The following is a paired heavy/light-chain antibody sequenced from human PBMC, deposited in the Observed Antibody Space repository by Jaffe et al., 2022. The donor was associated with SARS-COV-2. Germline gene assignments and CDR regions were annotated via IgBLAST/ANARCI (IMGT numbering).Heavy chain of an antibody. J-gene: IGHJ6*01. CDR1: GFSFENYA. CDR2: VSSTYT. CDR3: AKGVVDRKQSSGYYYFGMDV. V-gene: IGHV3-9*01. D-gene: IGHD2-2*01. Sequence: EVQLVESGGGLVQPGRSLRLSCVASGFSFENYAMHWVRQAPGKGLEWVSSVSSTYTGYADSVMGRFTIYTDNAKNSLYLQMNSLSTEDTALYYCAKGVVDRKQSSGYYYFGMDVWGQGTTVTVSS.
Light chain of an antibody. V-gene: IGLV2-11*01. Sequence: QSALTQPRSVSGSPGQSVTVSCTGTSGDIGTYMYVSWYQQHPGKAPKLIIYDVRKRPSGVPDRFSGSKSGNTASLTISGLQADDEADYYCCSYAGSYTWVFGGGTTLTVL. CDR3: CSYAGSYTWV. J-gene: IGLJ3*02. CDR2: DVR. CDR1: SGDIGTYMY.